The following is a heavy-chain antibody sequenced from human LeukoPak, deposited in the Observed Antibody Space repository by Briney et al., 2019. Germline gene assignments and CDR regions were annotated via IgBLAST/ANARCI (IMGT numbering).Heavy chain of an antibody. V-gene: IGHV3-15*01. D-gene: IGHD3-16*01. J-gene: IGHJ5*01. CDR2: VKSWFSGGTQ. CDR3: TKDRPYTGGGVIAS. Sequence: GGPLRLSCSPSGLSFSDGWMTWVRQAPPRGLQCVGRVKSWFSGGTQDLAATVKGRFIISREDSRNTVYLQLNSLKTEDTAVYYCTKDRPYTGGGVIASWGPGTLVTVSS. CDR1: GLSFSDGW.